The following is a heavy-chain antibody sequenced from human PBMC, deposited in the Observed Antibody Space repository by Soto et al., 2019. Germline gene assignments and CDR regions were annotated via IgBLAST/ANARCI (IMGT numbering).Heavy chain of an antibody. V-gene: IGHV2-26*01. CDR2: IFSNDEK. J-gene: IGHJ6*02. Sequence: QVTLKESGPVLVKPTETLTLTCTVSGFSLSNARMGVSWIRQPPGKALEWLAHIFSNDEKSYSKSLKSRLTISKDTSKSQVVLTMTNMDPVDTATYYCERMLLERQRDYYYYGMDVWGQGTTVTVSS. CDR3: ERMLLERQRDYYYYGMDV. CDR1: GFSLSNARMG. D-gene: IGHD1-1*01.